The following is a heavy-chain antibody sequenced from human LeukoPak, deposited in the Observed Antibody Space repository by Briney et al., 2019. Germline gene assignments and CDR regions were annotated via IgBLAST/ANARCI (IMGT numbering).Heavy chain of an antibody. CDR2: ISPYNDNT. J-gene: IGHJ4*02. CDR3: AREPSGLLFDY. Sequence: AASVKVSCKASGYTFINFPLSWVRQVPEQGFEWMGWISPYNDNTNYAQKFQGRVTMTTDTSTSTVFMELRGLRSDDTAVYYCAREPSGLLFDYWGQGTLVTVSS. V-gene: IGHV1-18*01. CDR1: GYTFINFP. D-gene: IGHD6-25*01.